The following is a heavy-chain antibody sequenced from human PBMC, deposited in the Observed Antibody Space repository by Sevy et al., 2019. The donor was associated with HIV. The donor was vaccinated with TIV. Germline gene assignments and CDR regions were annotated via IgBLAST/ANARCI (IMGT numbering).Heavy chain of an antibody. Sequence: SETLSLTCAVYGGSFSGYYWSWIRQPPGKGLEWIGEINHSVSTNYNPSLKSRVTISVDTSKNQFSLKLSSVTAADTAVYYCARHCGSTSCSHAFDIWGQGTMVTVSS. J-gene: IGHJ3*02. V-gene: IGHV4-34*01. D-gene: IGHD2-2*01. CDR3: ARHCGSTSCSHAFDI. CDR2: INHSVST. CDR1: GGSFSGYY.